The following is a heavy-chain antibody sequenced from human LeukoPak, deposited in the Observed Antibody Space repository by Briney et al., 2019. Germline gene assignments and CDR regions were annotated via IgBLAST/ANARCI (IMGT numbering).Heavy chain of an antibody. CDR3: ARRAGSGSYWSLYNWFDP. D-gene: IGHD3-10*01. Sequence: SVKVSCKASGGTFSSYAISWVRQAPGQGLEWMGRIIPIFGTANYAQKFQGRVTITTDESTSTAYMELSSLRSEDTAVYYCARRAGSGSYWSLYNWFDPWGQGTLVTVSS. CDR2: IIPIFGTA. J-gene: IGHJ5*02. CDR1: GGTFSSYA. V-gene: IGHV1-69*05.